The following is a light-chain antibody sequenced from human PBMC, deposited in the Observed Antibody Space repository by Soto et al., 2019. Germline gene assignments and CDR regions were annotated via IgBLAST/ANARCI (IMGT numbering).Light chain of an antibody. CDR1: QSVSSN. V-gene: IGKV3-15*01. CDR2: GAS. J-gene: IGKJ3*01. Sequence: EIVMTQSPATLSVSPGERATLSCRASQSVSSNLAWYQQRRGQVPRLLLYGASTRATGIRARFSGSGSGTEFTLTISSLQSEDFAVYYCQQYNKWPLFTFGPGTRVDMK. CDR3: QQYNKWPLFT.